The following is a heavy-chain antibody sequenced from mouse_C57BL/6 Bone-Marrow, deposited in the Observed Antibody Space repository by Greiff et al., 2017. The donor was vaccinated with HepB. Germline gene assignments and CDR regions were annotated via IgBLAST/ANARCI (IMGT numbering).Heavy chain of an antibody. J-gene: IGHJ4*01. D-gene: IGHD1-1*01. V-gene: IGHV1-64*01. CDR1: GYTFTSYW. CDR2: IHPNSGST. Sequence: QVQLKQPGAELVKPGASVKLSCKASGYTFTSYWMHWVKQRPGQGLEWIGMIHPNSGSTNYNEKFKSKATLTVDKSSSTAYMQLSSLTSEDSAVYYCARKGTTVVATRDAMDYWGQGTSVTVSS. CDR3: ARKGTTVVATRDAMDY.